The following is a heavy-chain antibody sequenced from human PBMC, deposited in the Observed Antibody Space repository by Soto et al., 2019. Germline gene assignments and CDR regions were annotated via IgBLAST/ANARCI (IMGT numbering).Heavy chain of an antibody. CDR2: IYYSGST. V-gene: IGHV4-39*01. D-gene: IGHD3-10*01. CDR3: ARAGGSYFDY. CDR1: GGSISSSSYY. Sequence: TSETLSLTCTVSGGSISSSSYYWGWIRQPPGKGLEWIGSIYYSGSTYYNPSLKSRVTISVDTSKNQFSLKLSSVTAADTAVYYCARAGGSYFDYWGQGTLVTVSS. J-gene: IGHJ4*02.